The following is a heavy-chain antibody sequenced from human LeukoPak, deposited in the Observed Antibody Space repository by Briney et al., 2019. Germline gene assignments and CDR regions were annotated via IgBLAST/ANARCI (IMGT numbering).Heavy chain of an antibody. CDR2: IIPILGIA. D-gene: IGHD3-3*01. Sequence: GASVKVSCKASGGTFSSYTISWVRQAPGQGLEWMGRIIPILGIANYAQKFQGRVTITADKSTSTAYMELSSLRSEDTAVYYCARGQWSGRKPYSMDVWGQGTTVTVSS. J-gene: IGHJ6*02. CDR3: ARGQWSGRKPYSMDV. V-gene: IGHV1-69*02. CDR1: GGTFSSYT.